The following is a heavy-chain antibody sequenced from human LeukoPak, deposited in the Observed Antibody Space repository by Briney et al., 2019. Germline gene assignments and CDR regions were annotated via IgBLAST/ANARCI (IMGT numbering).Heavy chain of an antibody. CDR3: ARAHGITIFGVVIGIDY. CDR2: INPNSGGT. Sequence: ASVKVSCKASGYTFTGYYMHWVRQAPGQGLEWMGWINPNSGGTNYAQKFQGRVTMTRDTSISTACMELSRLRSDDTAVYYCARAHGITIFGVVIGIDYWGQGTLVTVSS. D-gene: IGHD3-3*01. J-gene: IGHJ4*02. V-gene: IGHV1-2*02. CDR1: GYTFTGYY.